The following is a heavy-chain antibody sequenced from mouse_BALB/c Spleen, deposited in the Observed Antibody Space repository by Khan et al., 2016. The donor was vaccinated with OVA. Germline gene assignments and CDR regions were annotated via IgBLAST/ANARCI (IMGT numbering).Heavy chain of an antibody. V-gene: IGHV1-4*01. CDR2: INPSNGYN. Sequence: QVQLQQSGAELARPGASVKMSCKASGYTFTTYTMHWVKQRPGQGLEWIGYINPSNGYNNYNQKFKDKSTLTADKSSSTAYMQLSSLTSDYSAVDYCASEGAYYRSDGWFSYWGQGTLVTVSA. CDR1: GYTFTTYT. J-gene: IGHJ3*01. CDR3: ASEGAYYRSDGWFSY. D-gene: IGHD2-14*01.